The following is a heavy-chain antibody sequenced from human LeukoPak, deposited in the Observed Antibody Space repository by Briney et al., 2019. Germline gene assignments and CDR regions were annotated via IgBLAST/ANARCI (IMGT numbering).Heavy chain of an antibody. V-gene: IGHV4-39*07. Sequence: PSETLSLTCTVSGDSIGSTTTYYWGWIRQPPGKGLEWIGNVNYRGTPHYNPSLTSRVTMSLDTSKNQFSLKLSSVTAADTAVYYCARSYDFWSGYDAFDIWGQGTMVTVSS. D-gene: IGHD3-3*01. CDR1: GDSIGSTTTYY. J-gene: IGHJ3*02. CDR2: VNYRGTP. CDR3: ARSYDFWSGYDAFDI.